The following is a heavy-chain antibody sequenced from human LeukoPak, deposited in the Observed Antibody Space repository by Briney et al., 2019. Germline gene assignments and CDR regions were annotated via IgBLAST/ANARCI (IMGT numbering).Heavy chain of an antibody. CDR2: LSGSDGST. CDR1: GFTFSRYA. D-gene: IGHD6-19*01. J-gene: IGHJ5*02. CDR3: AKAYQQWLDA. V-gene: IGHV3-23*01. Sequence: EGSLRLSCAASGFTFSRYAMSWVRQAPGKGLEWVSGLSGSDGSTYYADSVKGRFTISRDNSKNTLYLQMSSVRAEDTAVYYCAKAYQQWLDAWGQGTPVTVSS.